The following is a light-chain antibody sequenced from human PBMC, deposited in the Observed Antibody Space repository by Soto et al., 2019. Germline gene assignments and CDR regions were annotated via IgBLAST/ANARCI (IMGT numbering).Light chain of an antibody. CDR3: QQYRT. V-gene: IGKV1-5*03. CDR2: KAS. Sequence: DIQMTQSPSSLSASVGDSVTITCRASQSISSWLAWYQQKPGKAPKLLIYKASSLESGVPSRFSGSGSGTEFTLTISSLQPDDFATYYCQQYRTFGQGTKVDIK. CDR1: QSISSW. J-gene: IGKJ2*01.